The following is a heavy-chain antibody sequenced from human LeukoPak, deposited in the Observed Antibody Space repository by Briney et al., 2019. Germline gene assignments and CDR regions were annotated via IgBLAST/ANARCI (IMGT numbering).Heavy chain of an antibody. CDR1: GFTLSSYA. D-gene: IGHD4-17*01. Sequence: GRSLRLSCAASGFTLSSYAMHWVRQAPGKGLEWVAVISYDGSNKYYADSVKGRFTISRDNSKNTLYLQMNSLRAEDTAVYYCAEPYGDYVGYWGQGTLVTVSS. V-gene: IGHV3-30-3*01. CDR3: AEPYGDYVGY. J-gene: IGHJ4*02. CDR2: ISYDGSNK.